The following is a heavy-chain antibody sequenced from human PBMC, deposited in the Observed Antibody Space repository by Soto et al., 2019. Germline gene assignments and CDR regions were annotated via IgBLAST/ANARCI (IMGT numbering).Heavy chain of an antibody. CDR3: XXGTSHYNYVHVWY. CDR1: GFTFSSYW. V-gene: IGHV3-7*01. J-gene: IGHJ4*01. Sequence: EVQLVESGGGLVQPGGSLRLSCAASGFTFSSYWMSWVRQAPGKALECVANIKQDGRETYYVDSVKGRFTISRDNANSALYLQMXSLXAXDXAXXYCXXGTSHYNYVHVWYWGXGTHVIVSS. CDR2: IKQDGRET. D-gene: IGHD3-16*01.